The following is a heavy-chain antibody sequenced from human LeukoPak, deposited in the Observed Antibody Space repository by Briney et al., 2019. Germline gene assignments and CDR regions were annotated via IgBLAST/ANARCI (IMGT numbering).Heavy chain of an antibody. V-gene: IGHV3-48*02. CDR1: GFTFSSYS. CDR2: ISSSSSTI. J-gene: IGHJ6*03. Sequence: GGSLRLSCAASGFTFSSYSMNWVRQAPGKGLEWVSYISSSSSTIYYADSVKGRFTLSRDNAKNSLHLQMNSLRDEDTAVYYCARDAYSSSWYANGDFRYYYYYMDVWGKGTTVTVSS. CDR3: ARDAYSSSWYANGDFRYYYYYMDV. D-gene: IGHD6-13*01.